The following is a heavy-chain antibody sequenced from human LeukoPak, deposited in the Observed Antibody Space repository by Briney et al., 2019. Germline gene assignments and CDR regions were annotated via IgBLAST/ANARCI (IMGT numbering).Heavy chain of an antibody. CDR3: VRDDGHSYQYASRTYYYDAFDI. Sequence: GGSLRLSCAASGFTLSNYWMTWVRQAPGKGLEWVANINRDESDKHYVDSVEGRFTISRDNAKNSLYLQMNSLRAEDTAVYHCVRDDGHSYQYASRTYYYDAFDIWGQGTVVTVSS. V-gene: IGHV3-7*01. J-gene: IGHJ3*02. D-gene: IGHD3-10*01. CDR1: GFTLSNYW. CDR2: INRDESDK.